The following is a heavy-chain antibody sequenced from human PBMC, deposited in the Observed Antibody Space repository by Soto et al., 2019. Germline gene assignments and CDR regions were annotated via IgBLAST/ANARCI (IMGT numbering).Heavy chain of an antibody. CDR2: IKHDGSEK. D-gene: IGHD4-17*01. J-gene: IGHJ4*02. CDR3: ARDYGGNEFDY. V-gene: IGHV3-7*01. Sequence: GGSLRLSCAASGFTFSSYWMSWVRQAPGKGLEWVANIKHDGSEKYYEDSVKGRFTISRDNATNSLFLQMNSLRAEDTACYYWARDYGGNEFDYWGQGTLVTVSS. CDR1: GFTFSSYW.